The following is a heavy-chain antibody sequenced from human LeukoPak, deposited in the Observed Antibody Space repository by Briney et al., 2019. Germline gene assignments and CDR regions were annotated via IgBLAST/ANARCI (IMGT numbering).Heavy chain of an antibody. J-gene: IGHJ4*02. CDR1: GGTFSSYA. CDR2: INPSGGST. D-gene: IGHD3-10*01. CDR3: ARGLGVYYGSAPY. V-gene: IGHV1-46*01. Sequence: ASVKVSCKASGGTFSSYAISWVRQAPGQGLEWMGMINPSGGSTSYAQKFQGRVTMTRDMSTSTVYMELSSLRSEDTAVYYCARGLGVYYGSAPYWGQGTLVTVSS.